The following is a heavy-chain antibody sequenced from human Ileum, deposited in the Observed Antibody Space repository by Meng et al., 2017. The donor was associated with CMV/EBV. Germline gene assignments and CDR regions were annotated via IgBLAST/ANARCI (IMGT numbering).Heavy chain of an antibody. CDR3: TRLRFCSGTNCRFYDAFDI. D-gene: IGHD2-2*01. Sequence: FSSYWMHWVRQAPGKGLVWVSRINSDGRSTTYADSVKGRFTISRDNAKNTLYLQMNSLRAEDTAVYYCTRLRFCSGTNCRFYDAFDIWGQGTMVTVSS. CDR1: FSSYW. CDR2: INSDGRST. V-gene: IGHV3-74*03. J-gene: IGHJ3*02.